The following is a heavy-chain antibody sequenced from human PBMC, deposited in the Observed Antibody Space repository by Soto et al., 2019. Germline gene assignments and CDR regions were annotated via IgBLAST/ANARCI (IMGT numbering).Heavy chain of an antibody. V-gene: IGHV3-23*01. D-gene: IGHD2-8*01. CDR1: RFSLSSYE. CDR3: ARGGGYCTPTSCAIDS. J-gene: IGHJ4*02. CDR2: VSLTGDRT. Sequence: EVQLLESGGGLVQPGVSLRLSCVASRFSLSSYEMSWVRQAAGKGLEWVSRVSLTGDRTNYAGSVKGRFTVSRDNFKNTLYLEMDSLRPEDTAIYYCARGGGYCTPTSCAIDSWGRGTPVTVSS.